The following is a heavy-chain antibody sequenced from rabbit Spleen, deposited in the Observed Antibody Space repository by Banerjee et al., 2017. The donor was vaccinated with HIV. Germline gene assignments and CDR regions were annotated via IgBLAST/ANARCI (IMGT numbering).Heavy chain of an antibody. V-gene: IGHV1S40*01. CDR2: IRTGDANT. CDR1: GFSFSSGYY. Sequence: KESGGGLVKPGASLTLTCTASGFSFSSGYYMCWVRQAPGKGLEWIACIRTGDANTYYASWAKGRFTISKTSSTTVTLQMTSLTAADTATYFCAGGSSGGPYDMDLWGQGSLVTVS. D-gene: IGHD1-1*01. J-gene: IGHJ3*01. CDR3: AGGSSGGPYDMDL.